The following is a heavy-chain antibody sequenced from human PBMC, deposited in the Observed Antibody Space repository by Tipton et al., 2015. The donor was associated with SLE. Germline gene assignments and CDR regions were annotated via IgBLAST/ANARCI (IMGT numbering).Heavy chain of an antibody. Sequence: SLRLSCTVSGGSISTYYWTWVRQAPGKGLVWVSHITSDGTNSNYADSVKGRFTISRDNAKNTLFLQLHSLRVEDMAVYYCSSLHHRGQVTLFTVSS. CDR2: ITSDGTNS. J-gene: IGHJ1*01. CDR1: GGSISTYY. CDR3: SSLHH. V-gene: IGHV3-74*01.